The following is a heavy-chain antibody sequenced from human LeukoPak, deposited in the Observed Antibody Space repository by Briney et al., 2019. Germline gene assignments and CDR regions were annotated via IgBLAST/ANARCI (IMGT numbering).Heavy chain of an antibody. CDR2: SSGSGGST. CDR3: AKAGAYSSGYYYMS. CDR1: GFTFSSYA. J-gene: IGHJ5*02. Sequence: GGSLRLSCAASGFTFSSYAMSWVRQAPGKGLEGVSASSGSGGSTYYADSVKGRFTISRDNYKNTLYLQMNSLRAEDTAVYYCAKAGAYSSGYYYMSWGQGTLVTVSS. V-gene: IGHV3-23*01. D-gene: IGHD3-22*01.